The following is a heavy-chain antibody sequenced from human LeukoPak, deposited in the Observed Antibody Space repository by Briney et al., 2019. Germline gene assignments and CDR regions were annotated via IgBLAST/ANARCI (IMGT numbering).Heavy chain of an antibody. V-gene: IGHV3-23*01. D-gene: IGHD2-2*01. CDR3: AKDRGVYQLLPDS. Sequence: GGSLRLSCAASGFTFNSYAMSWVRQAPGKGLEWVSAISGSGASTYYADSVKGRFTISRDNSMNTLYLQMNTLRAEDTAVYYCAKDRGVYQLLPDSWGQGTLTTVSS. J-gene: IGHJ4*02. CDR1: GFTFNSYA. CDR2: ISGSGAST.